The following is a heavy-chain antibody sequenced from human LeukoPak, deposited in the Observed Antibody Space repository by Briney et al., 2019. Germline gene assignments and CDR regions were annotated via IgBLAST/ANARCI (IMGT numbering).Heavy chain of an antibody. V-gene: IGHV1-69*13. Sequence: GASVNVSCKASGGTFSSYAISWVRQAPGQGLEWMGGIIPIFGTANYAQKFQGRVTITADESTSTAYMELSSLRSEDTAVYYCASSYYYDSSGYYNWFDPWGQGTLVTVSS. CDR3: ASSYYYDSSGYYNWFDP. CDR1: GGTFSSYA. D-gene: IGHD3-22*01. CDR2: IIPIFGTA. J-gene: IGHJ5*02.